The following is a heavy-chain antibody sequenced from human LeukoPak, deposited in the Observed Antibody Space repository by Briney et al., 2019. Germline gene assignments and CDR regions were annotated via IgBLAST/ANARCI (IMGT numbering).Heavy chain of an antibody. CDR2: INHSGST. V-gene: IGHV4-34*01. CDR3: ARGDWTGRLVN. Sequence: SETLSLPCAVYGGSFSGYYWTLIRQPPGKGLDWIGEINHSGSTNYNPSLKSRVTISVDTSKNQFSLKPSSVTAADTAVYYCARGDWTGRLVNWGQGTLVTVSS. J-gene: IGHJ4*02. CDR1: GGSFSGYY. D-gene: IGHD3/OR15-3a*01.